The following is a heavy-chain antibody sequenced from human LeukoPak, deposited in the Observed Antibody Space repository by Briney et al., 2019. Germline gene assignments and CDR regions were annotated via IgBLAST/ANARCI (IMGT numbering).Heavy chain of an antibody. J-gene: IGHJ4*02. CDR1: GGSISSYY. CDR2: IYYSGST. V-gene: IGHV4-59*12. D-gene: IGHD3-9*01. Sequence: SETLSLTCAVSGGSISSYYWSWIRQPPGKGLEWIGYIYYSGSTNYNPSLKSRVTISVDTSKNPFSLKLSSVTAADTAVYYCARGYDGLPAYFDNRGQRTLVTVSS. CDR3: ARGYDGLPAYFDN.